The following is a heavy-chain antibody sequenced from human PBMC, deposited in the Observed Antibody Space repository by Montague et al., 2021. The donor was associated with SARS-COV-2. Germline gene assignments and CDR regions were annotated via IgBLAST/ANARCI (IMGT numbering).Heavy chain of an antibody. CDR3: ARVGGNHYRYFDY. D-gene: IGHD1-26*01. CDR1: GDSVSSEIYY. J-gene: IGHJ4*02. CDR2: IYTSGST. V-gene: IGHV4-61*09. Sequence: TLSLTCTVSGDSVSSEIYYWSWIRQPAGKGLEWIGQIYTSGSTNYNPSLRSRVTISVDTSKNQFSLRLSSVTAADTAVYYCARVGGNHYRYFDYWGQGTLVTVSS.